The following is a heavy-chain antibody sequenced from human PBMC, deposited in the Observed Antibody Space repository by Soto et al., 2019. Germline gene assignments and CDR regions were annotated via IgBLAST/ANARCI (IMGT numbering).Heavy chain of an antibody. Sequence: SVKVSCKASGGTFSSYAISWVRQAPGQGLEWMGGIIPIFGTANYAQKFQGRVTITADKSTSTAYMELSSLRSEDTAVYYCARDFHSKNIPFDYWGQGTLVTVSS. V-gene: IGHV1-69*06. CDR2: IIPIFGTA. CDR3: ARDFHSKNIPFDY. J-gene: IGHJ4*02. CDR1: GGTFSSYA.